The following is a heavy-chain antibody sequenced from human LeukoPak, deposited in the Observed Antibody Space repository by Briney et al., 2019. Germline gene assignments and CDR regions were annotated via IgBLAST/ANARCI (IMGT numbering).Heavy chain of an antibody. CDR3: ARGISGSKYGMDV. CDR2: IYYSGST. V-gene: IGHV4-31*03. J-gene: IGHJ6*02. Sequence: PSETLSLTCTVSGGSLSSGGYYWSWIRQHPGKGLEWIGYIYYSGSTYYNPSLKSRVTISVDTSKNQFSLKLSSVTAADTAVYYCARGISGSKYGMDVWGQGTTVTVSS. D-gene: IGHD1-26*01. CDR1: GGSLSSGGYY.